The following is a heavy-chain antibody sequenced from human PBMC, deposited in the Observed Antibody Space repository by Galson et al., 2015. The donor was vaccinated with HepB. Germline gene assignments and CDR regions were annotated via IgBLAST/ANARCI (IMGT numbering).Heavy chain of an antibody. D-gene: IGHD2-2*02. Sequence: QSGAEVKKPGASLRISCKASGYTFTNYWINWVRQMPGKGLVWVGRIDPTDSHTHYSPSFRGHVTMSVDKSITTAYLQWSALTASDTAVYYCARRVPEGYCTRNSCYSEGYYYYSLDVWGQGTTVSVSS. J-gene: IGHJ6*02. V-gene: IGHV5-10-1*01. CDR3: ARRVPEGYCTRNSCYSEGYYYYSLDV. CDR2: IDPTDSHT. CDR1: GYTFTNYW.